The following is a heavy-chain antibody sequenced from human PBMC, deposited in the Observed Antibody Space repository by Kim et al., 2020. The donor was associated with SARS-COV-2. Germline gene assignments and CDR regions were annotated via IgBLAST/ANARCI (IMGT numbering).Heavy chain of an antibody. V-gene: IGHV4-59*01. Sequence: SETLSLTCTVSGGSINSYYWSWIRQPPGKGLEWVGYIYYSGSTNCNPSLKSRVTISVDTSKNQYPLKLSSVTAADTAVYYCSRESGIKAFDIWGQGTMVTVSS. J-gene: IGHJ3*02. CDR3: SRESGIKAFDI. CDR1: GGSINSYY. D-gene: IGHD1-20*01. CDR2: IYYSGST.